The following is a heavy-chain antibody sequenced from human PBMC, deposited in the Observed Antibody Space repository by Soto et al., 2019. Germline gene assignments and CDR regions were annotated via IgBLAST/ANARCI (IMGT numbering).Heavy chain of an antibody. D-gene: IGHD6-19*01. J-gene: IGHJ5*02. Sequence: SETLSLTCSVSGGSINSSSYFWGWVRQPPGKGLEWIGSIYYSGSTYYNPSLRSRVTISVDTSKNRFSLKLSSVTAADTAVFYCARHYSSGSRNWFDPWGQGTLVTVSS. CDR3: ARHYSSGSRNWFDP. V-gene: IGHV4-39*01. CDR2: IYYSGST. CDR1: GGSINSSSYF.